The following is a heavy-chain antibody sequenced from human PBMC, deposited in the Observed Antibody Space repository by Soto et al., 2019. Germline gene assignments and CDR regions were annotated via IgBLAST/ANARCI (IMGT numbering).Heavy chain of an antibody. Sequence: PGGSLRLCCAASGVTCSDYYMSWIRQAPGKGLEWVSYISSSGSTIYYADSVKGRFTISRDNAKNSLYLQMNSLRAEDTAVYYCQKGDYGELDDAFDIWGQGTMVTVSS. V-gene: IGHV3-11*01. J-gene: IGHJ3*02. D-gene: IGHD4-17*01. CDR2: ISSSGSTI. CDR1: GVTCSDYY. CDR3: QKGDYGELDDAFDI.